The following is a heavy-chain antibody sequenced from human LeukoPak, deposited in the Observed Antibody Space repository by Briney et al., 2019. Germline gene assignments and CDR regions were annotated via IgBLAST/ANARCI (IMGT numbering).Heavy chain of an antibody. CDR1: GGSISSGGYY. Sequence: SETLSLTCTVSGGSISSGGYYWSWIRQHPGKGLEWIGYIYYSGSTYYNPSLKSRVTISVDMSKNQFSLKLSSVTAADTAVYYCARDQCGGSCYFDYWGQGTLVTVSS. CDR3: ARDQCGGSCYFDY. J-gene: IGHJ4*02. V-gene: IGHV4-31*03. CDR2: IYYSGST. D-gene: IGHD2-15*01.